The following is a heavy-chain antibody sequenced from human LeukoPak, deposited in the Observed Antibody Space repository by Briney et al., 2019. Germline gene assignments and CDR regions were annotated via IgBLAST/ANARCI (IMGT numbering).Heavy chain of an antibody. J-gene: IGHJ4*02. CDR2: IYHSGST. V-gene: IGHV4-4*02. Sequence: SETLSLTCAVSGGSISSSNWWSWVRPPPGKGLEWIGEIYHSGSTNYNPSLKSRVTISVDKSKNQFSLKLSSVTAADTAVYYCARSPHPQLAYFDYWGQGTLVTVSS. CDR1: GGSISSSNW. CDR3: ARSPHPQLAYFDY.